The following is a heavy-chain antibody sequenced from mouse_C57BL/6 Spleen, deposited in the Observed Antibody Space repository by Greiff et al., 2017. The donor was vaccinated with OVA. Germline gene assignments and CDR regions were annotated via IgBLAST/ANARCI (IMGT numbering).Heavy chain of an antibody. CDR1: GYTFTSYW. V-gene: IGHV1-64*01. J-gene: IGHJ4*01. Sequence: QVQLQQPGAELVKPGASVKLSCKASGYTFTSYWMHWVKQRPGQGLEWIGMIHPNSGSTNYNEKFKSKATLTVDKSSSTAYMQLSSLTSEESAVYYCARLGRARNYYAMDYWGQGTSVTVSS. CDR2: IHPNSGST. D-gene: IGHD4-1*01. CDR3: ARLGRARNYYAMDY.